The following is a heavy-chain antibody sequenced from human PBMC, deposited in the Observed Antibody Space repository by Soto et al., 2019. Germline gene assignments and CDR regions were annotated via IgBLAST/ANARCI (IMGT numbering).Heavy chain of an antibody. V-gene: IGHV1-69*02. CDR2: IIPILGIA. D-gene: IGHD3-10*01. CDR1: GGTFSSYT. CDR3: ARADHITMVRGVRGYYFDY. Sequence: QVQLVQSGTEVKKPGSSVKVSGKASGGTFSSYTISWVRQAPGQGLEWMGRIIPILGIANYAQKFQGRVTITADKSTSTAYMELSSLRSEDTAVYYCARADHITMVRGVRGYYFDYWGQGTLVTVSS. J-gene: IGHJ4*02.